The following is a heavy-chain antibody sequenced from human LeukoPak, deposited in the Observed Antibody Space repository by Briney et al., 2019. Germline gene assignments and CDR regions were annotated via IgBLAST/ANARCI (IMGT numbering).Heavy chain of an antibody. CDR3: AKDLGYYYDSSGYYYPDY. J-gene: IGHJ4*02. Sequence: SGGSLRLSCAASGFTFDDYGMSWVRQAPGKGLEWISHISNFGDIIHYADSVEGRFTISRDNAKNSLYLQMDSLRAEDTAVYYCAKDLGYYYDSSGYYYPDYWGQGTLVTVSS. D-gene: IGHD3-22*01. CDR2: ISNFGDII. CDR1: GFTFDDYG. V-gene: IGHV3-11*04.